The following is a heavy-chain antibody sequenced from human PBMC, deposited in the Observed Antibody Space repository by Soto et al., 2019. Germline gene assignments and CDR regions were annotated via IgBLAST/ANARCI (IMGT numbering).Heavy chain of an antibody. D-gene: IGHD4-17*01. CDR2: ISGSGGST. J-gene: IGHJ4*02. CDR1: GFTFSSYA. CDR3: AKDIYGDYGRFDY. Sequence: PGGSLRLSCAASGFTFSSYAMSWVRQAPGKGLEWVSAISGSGGSTYYADSVKGRFTISRDNSKSTLYLQMNSLRAEDTAVYYCAKDIYGDYGRFDYWGQGTLVTVSS. V-gene: IGHV3-23*01.